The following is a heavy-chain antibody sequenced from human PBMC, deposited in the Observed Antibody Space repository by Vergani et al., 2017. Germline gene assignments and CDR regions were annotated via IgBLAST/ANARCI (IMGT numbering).Heavy chain of an antibody. D-gene: IGHD4-11*01. CDR1: GGSISSYY. CDR3: ARNLDYKFDY. CDR2: IYYSGST. V-gene: IGHV4-59*04. Sequence: QVQLQESGPGLVKPSETLSLTCTVSGGSISSYYWSWIRQPPGKGLEWIGYIYYSGSTYYNPSLKSRVTISVDTSKNQFSLKLSSVTAADMAVYYCARNLDYKFDYWGQGTLVTVSS. J-gene: IGHJ4*02.